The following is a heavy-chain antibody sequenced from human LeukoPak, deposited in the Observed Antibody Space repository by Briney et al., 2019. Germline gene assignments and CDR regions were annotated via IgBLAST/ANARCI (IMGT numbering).Heavy chain of an antibody. J-gene: IGHJ4*02. CDR3: ASEIAAAGTRDY. Sequence: GGSLRLSCAASRFTFSSYSMNWVRQAPGKGLEWVSSISSSSSYIYYADSVKGRFTISRDNAKNSLYLQMNSLRDEDTAVYYCASEIAAAGTRDYWGQGTLVTVSS. CDR1: RFTFSSYS. D-gene: IGHD6-13*01. CDR2: ISSSSSYI. V-gene: IGHV3-21*01.